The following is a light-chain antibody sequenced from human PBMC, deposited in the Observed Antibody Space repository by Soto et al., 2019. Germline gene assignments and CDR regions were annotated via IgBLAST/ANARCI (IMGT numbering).Light chain of an antibody. J-gene: IGKJ1*01. Sequence: DIQMTQSPSTLSASVGDRVTITCRASRSISDWLAWYQQKPGKAPELLIFDASSLKSGVPSRFSGRGSGTEFTLTISRLQPDDVATYYCLQYSSHSWTFGQGNKVEIK. CDR2: DAS. V-gene: IGKV1-5*01. CDR1: RSISDW. CDR3: LQYSSHSWT.